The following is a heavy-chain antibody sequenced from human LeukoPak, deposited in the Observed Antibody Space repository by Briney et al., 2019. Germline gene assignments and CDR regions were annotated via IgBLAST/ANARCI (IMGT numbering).Heavy chain of an antibody. V-gene: IGHV1-18*01. J-gene: IGHJ4*02. D-gene: IGHD2-2*01. CDR2: ISAYNGNT. CDR3: AYLVVPAARGFYYFDY. Sequence: ASVKVSCKASGYTFTSYGISWVRQAPGQGLEWMGWISAYNGNTNYAQKLQGRVTMTTDTSTSTAYMELRSLRSDDTAVYYCAYLVVPAARGFYYFDYWGQGTLVTVSS. CDR1: GYTFTSYG.